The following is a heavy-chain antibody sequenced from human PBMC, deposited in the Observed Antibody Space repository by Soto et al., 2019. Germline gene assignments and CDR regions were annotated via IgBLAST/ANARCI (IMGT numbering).Heavy chain of an antibody. CDR1: GYTFTSYG. CDR2: TSAYKGNA. D-gene: IGHD6-19*01. J-gene: IGHJ6*02. CDR3: ARRQWLVGGYYYGMDV. Sequence: GASVKVSCKASGYTFTSYGISWVRQAPGQWLEWMGWTSAYKGNANYAQKLQGRVTMTTDTSTSTAYMELRSLRSDDTAVYYCARRQWLVGGYYYGMDVWGQGTTVTVSS. V-gene: IGHV1-18*01.